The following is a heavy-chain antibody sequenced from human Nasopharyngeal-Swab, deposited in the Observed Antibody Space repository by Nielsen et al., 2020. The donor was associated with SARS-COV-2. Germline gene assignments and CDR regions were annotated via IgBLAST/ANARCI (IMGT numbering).Heavy chain of an antibody. CDR3: ARDGYSYGYYYYYYMDV. Sequence: GGSLRLSCAASGFTFSNYWMSWVRQAPGQGLEWVANIKQDGSEKNYVDSVKGRFTISRDNAKKSLYLQMNSLRAEDTAVYYCARDGYSYGYYYYYYMDVWGKGTTVTVSS. V-gene: IGHV3-7*01. CDR2: IKQDGSEK. CDR1: GFTFSNYW. J-gene: IGHJ6*03. D-gene: IGHD5-18*01.